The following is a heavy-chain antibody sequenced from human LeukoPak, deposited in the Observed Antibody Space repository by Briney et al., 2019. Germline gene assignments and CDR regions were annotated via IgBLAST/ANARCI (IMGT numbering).Heavy chain of an antibody. D-gene: IGHD3-22*01. Sequence: SETLSLTCTVSGGSISSYYWSWIRQPPGKGLEWIGHIYYSGSTNHNPSLRSRVAMSVDTSKKQFSLKLSSVTAADTAVYYCARVFSYYDSSGYRYYYGMDVWGQGTTVTVSS. J-gene: IGHJ6*02. CDR3: ARVFSYYDSSGYRYYYGMDV. V-gene: IGHV4-59*01. CDR2: IYYSGST. CDR1: GGSISSYY.